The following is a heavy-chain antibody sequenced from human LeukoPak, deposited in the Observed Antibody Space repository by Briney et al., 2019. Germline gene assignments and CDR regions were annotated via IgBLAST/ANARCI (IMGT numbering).Heavy chain of an antibody. CDR1: GGSISSSSYY. CDR2: IYYVGDT. V-gene: IGHV4-39*01. J-gene: IGHJ4*02. Sequence: SETLSLTCTVSGGSISSSSYYWGWIRQPPGKGPEWIGTIYYVGDTYYNPSLQSRVTISVDTSKNQFSLKLSSVTAAGTAVYYCARSPGSRYAYDEYWGKGTLVTVSS. D-gene: IGHD6-13*01. CDR3: ARSPGSRYAYDEY.